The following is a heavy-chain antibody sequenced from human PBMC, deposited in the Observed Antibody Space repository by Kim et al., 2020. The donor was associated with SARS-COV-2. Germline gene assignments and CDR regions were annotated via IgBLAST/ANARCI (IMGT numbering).Heavy chain of an antibody. Sequence: SRTTNYNPPLESRVTISVDMSKPPFSQKMSSVTAADTAVYYCAGNYGMDVWGQGTTVTVSS. V-gene: IGHV4-4*09. CDR2: SRTT. J-gene: IGHJ6*02. CDR3: AGNYGMDV.